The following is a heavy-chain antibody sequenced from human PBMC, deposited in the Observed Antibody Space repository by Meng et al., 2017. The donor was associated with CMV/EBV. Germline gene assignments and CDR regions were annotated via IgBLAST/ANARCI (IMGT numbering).Heavy chain of an antibody. J-gene: IGHJ6*02. CDR3: ARMYSSSQLGYYYGMDV. V-gene: IGHV4-59*01. CDR1: GGSISSYY. Sequence: GPLRLSCTVPGGSISSYYWSWIRQPPGKGLEWIGYIYYSGSTNYNPSLKSPVTISVDTSKNQFSLKLSSVTAADTAVYYCARMYSSSQLGYYYGMDVWGQGTTVTVSS. CDR2: IYYSGST. D-gene: IGHD6-6*01.